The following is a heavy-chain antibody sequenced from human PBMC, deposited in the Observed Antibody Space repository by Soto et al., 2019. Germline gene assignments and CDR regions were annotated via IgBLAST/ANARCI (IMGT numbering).Heavy chain of an antibody. CDR1: GFTLSGYA. D-gene: IGHD6-6*01. J-gene: IGHJ6*03. CDR3: ARRARPDFYYMDV. CDR2: ISTNGVGT. V-gene: IGHV3-64*01. Sequence: EVQLVESGGGLAQPGGSLRLSCAASGFTLSGYAMDWVRQAPGKGLEYVSGISTNGVGTYYANSVQGRFTISRDNSKNTVYLQMSSLRPEDMAVYYCARRARPDFYYMDVWGKGTTVTVSS.